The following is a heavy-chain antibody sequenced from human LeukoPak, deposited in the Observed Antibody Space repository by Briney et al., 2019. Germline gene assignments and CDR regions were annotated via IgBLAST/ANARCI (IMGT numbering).Heavy chain of an antibody. J-gene: IGHJ5*02. D-gene: IGHD2-15*01. CDR2: INPSGGST. CDR3: ATSVSCSGVCSWFDP. CDR1: GYTFTSYY. V-gene: IGHV1-46*01. Sequence: ASVKVSCKASGYTFTSYYMHWVRQAPGQGLEWMGIINPSGGSTSYAQKFQGRVTMTEDTSTDTAYMELSSLRSEDTAVYYCATSVSCSGVCSWFDPWGQGTLVTVSS.